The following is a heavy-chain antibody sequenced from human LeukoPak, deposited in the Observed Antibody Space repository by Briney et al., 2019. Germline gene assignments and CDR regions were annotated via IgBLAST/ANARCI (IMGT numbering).Heavy chain of an antibody. CDR2: IYYSGST. Sequence: SETLSLTCTVSGGSISSYYWSWIRQPPGKGLEWIGYIYYSGSTNYNPSLKSRVTISVDTSKNQFSLKLSSVTAADTAVYYCAREAFNAFDIWGQGTMVTVSS. V-gene: IGHV4-59*01. CDR3: AREAFNAFDI. J-gene: IGHJ3*02. CDR1: GGSISSYY.